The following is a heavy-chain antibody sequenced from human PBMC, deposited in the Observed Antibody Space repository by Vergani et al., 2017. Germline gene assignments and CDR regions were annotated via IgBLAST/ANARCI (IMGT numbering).Heavy chain of an antibody. CDR1: GGSISSYY. V-gene: IGHV4-59*01. Sequence: QVQLQESGPGLVKPSETLSLTCTVSGGSISSYYWSWIRQPPGKGLEWIGYIYYSGSTNYNPSLKSRVTISVDTSKNQFSLKLSSVTAADTAVYYCGRAYYDFWSGYSHGWFDPWCQGTLVTVSS. CDR2: IYYSGST. CDR3: GRAYYDFWSGYSHGWFDP. J-gene: IGHJ5*02. D-gene: IGHD3-3*01.